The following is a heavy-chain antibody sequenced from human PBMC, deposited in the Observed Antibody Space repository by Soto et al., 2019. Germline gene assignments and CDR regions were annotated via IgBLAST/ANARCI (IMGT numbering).Heavy chain of an antibody. CDR1: GGSISSYY. V-gene: IGHV4-59*01. CDR3: ASSSGWYSFDY. Sequence: QVQLQESGPGLVKPSETLSLTCTVSGGSISSYYWSWIRQPPGKGLEWIASVYYSGSTNYNPSLKSRVTISMGTSKNQFSLKMRSVTAADTAVYYCASSSGWYSFDYWGQGTLVIVSS. CDR2: VYYSGST. J-gene: IGHJ4*02. D-gene: IGHD6-19*01.